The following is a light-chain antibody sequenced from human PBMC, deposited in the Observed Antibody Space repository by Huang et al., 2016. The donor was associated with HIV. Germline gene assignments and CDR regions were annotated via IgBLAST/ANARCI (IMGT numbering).Light chain of an antibody. V-gene: IGKV3-11*01. J-gene: IGKJ1*01. CDR3: QQRSNWPRT. CDR1: QSVSSY. CDR2: DAS. Sequence: EIVLTQSPATLSLSPGERATLSCRASQSVSSYLAWYQQKPGPAPRLLSYDASSRATGIPARFSGSGSGTDFTLTSSSLEPEDFAVYYCQQRSNWPRTFGQGTKVEIK.